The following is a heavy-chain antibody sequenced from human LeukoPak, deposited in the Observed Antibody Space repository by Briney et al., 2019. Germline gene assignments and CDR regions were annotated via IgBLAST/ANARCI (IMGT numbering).Heavy chain of an antibody. D-gene: IGHD3-10*01. CDR3: TTDQVVQGVTNDY. Sequence: PGGSLRLSCVASGFTFRSAWMNWVRQAPGRGLEWVGRIKSKTDGGTTDYAAPVKGRFTISRDDSKTTLYLQMNSLQTEDTAVYYCTTDQVVQGVTNDYWGQGTLVTVSS. CDR1: GFTFRSAW. CDR2: IKSKTDGGTT. J-gene: IGHJ4*02. V-gene: IGHV3-15*01.